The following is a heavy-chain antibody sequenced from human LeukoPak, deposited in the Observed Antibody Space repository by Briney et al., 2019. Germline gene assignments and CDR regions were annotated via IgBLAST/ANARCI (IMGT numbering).Heavy chain of an antibody. Sequence: SETLSLTCTVSGGSISSDYWSWIRQPPGKGLEWIGSIYYSGITNYNPSLKSRVTISADTSKTQFSLRLISVTAADTAVYYCARGGPWTTVTATGVPLDYWGQGTLVTVSS. D-gene: IGHD4-17*01. CDR3: ARGGPWTTVTATGVPLDY. CDR2: IYYSGIT. CDR1: GGSISSDY. J-gene: IGHJ4*02. V-gene: IGHV4-59*01.